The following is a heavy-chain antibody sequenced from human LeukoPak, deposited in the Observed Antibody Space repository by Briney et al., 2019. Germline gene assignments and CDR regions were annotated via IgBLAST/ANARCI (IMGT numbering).Heavy chain of an antibody. Sequence: DSVKVSCKASGYTFTSYGISWVRQAPGQGLEWMGWISAYNGNTNYAQKLQGRVTMTTDTSTSTAYMELRSLRSDDTAVYYCAKAAYYYYYMDVWGKGTTVTVSS. V-gene: IGHV1-18*01. D-gene: IGHD6-13*01. CDR1: GYTFTSYG. J-gene: IGHJ6*03. CDR2: ISAYNGNT. CDR3: AKAAYYYYYMDV.